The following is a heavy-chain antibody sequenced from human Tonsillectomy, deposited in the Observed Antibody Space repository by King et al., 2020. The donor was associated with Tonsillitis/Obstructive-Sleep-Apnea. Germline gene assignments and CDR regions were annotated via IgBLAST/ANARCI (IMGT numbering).Heavy chain of an antibody. J-gene: IGHJ4*02. D-gene: IGHD6-19*01. Sequence: QLVQSGGGLVQPGGSLRLSCAASGFTFSSYEMNWVRQAPGKGLEWVSYISSSGSTIYYADSVKGRFTISRDNAKNSLYLQMNSLRAEDTAVYYCARDMNGWPNFDYWGQGTLVTVSS. CDR2: ISSSGSTI. CDR3: ARDMNGWPNFDY. V-gene: IGHV3-48*03. CDR1: GFTFSSYE.